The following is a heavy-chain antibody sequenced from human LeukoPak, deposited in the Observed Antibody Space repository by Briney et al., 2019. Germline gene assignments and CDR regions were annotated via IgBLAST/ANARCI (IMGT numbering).Heavy chain of an antibody. CDR2: ISSSGSTI. V-gene: IGHV3-48*03. Sequence: PGGSLRLSCAASGFTFSSYEMNWVRQAPGKGLEWVSYISSSGSTIYYADSVKGRFTISRDNAKNSLYLQMNSLRAEDTAVYYCARVDNDILTGYYIDWFDPWGQGTLVTVSS. CDR1: GFTFSSYE. CDR3: ARVDNDILTGYYIDWFDP. D-gene: IGHD3-9*01. J-gene: IGHJ5*02.